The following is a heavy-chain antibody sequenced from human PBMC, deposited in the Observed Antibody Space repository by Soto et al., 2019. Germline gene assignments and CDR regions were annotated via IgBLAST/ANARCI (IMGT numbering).Heavy chain of an antibody. Sequence: GASVKVSCKASGYTFTSYDINWVRQATGQGLEWMGWMNPNSGNTGYAQKFQGRVTMTRNTSISTAYMELSSLRSEDTAVYYCARGPYHYYYYYMDVWGKGTTVTVSS. CDR3: ARGPYHYYYYYMDV. CDR2: MNPNSGNT. V-gene: IGHV1-8*01. CDR1: GYTFTSYD. D-gene: IGHD3-16*01. J-gene: IGHJ6*03.